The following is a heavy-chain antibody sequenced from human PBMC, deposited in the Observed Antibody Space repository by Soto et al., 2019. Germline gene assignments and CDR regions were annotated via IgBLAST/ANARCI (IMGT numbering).Heavy chain of an antibody. CDR3: AHADYYCALGVDY. Sequence: SGPTLVNPTQTLTLTCTFPGFSLSTSGVGVNRIRQPPGKALEWLALIYWDDDKRYSPSQKSRLTITKDTSKNQVVLTMTNMGPVVTAAYYGAHADYYCALGVDYWGQGTLVTVSS. V-gene: IGHV2-5*02. D-gene: IGHD2-21*01. CDR2: IYWDDDK. J-gene: IGHJ4*02. CDR1: GFSLSTSGVG.